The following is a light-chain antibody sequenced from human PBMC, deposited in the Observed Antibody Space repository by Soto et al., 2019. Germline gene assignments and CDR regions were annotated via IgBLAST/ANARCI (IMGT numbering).Light chain of an antibody. V-gene: IGKV3-20*01. CDR2: GAS. CDR3: QQYGRTSWT. Sequence: EIVLTQSPGTLSLSPGEGATLSCRASQSVRTNFFAWYQQKPGQAPRLLIYGASTRATGIPDRFSGSGSGTDFTLTISRLEPEDFAVYYCQQYGRTSWTFGQGTKVDIK. CDR1: QSVRTNF. J-gene: IGKJ1*01.